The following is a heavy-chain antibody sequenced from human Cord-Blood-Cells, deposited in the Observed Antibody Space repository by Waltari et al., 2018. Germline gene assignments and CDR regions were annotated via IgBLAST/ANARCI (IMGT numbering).Heavy chain of an antibody. CDR3: AREEGIVLVVYAFDY. CDR1: GYTFTGYY. Sequence: QVQLVQSGAEVKKPGASVKVSCKASGYTFTGYYMHWVRQAPGQGLEWMGRINTNRGDTNYAQKFQGRVTMTRDTSISTVYMELSRLRSDDTAVYYCAREEGIVLVVYAFDYWGQGTLVTVSS. V-gene: IGHV1-2*06. J-gene: IGHJ4*02. D-gene: IGHD2-8*02. CDR2: INTNRGDT.